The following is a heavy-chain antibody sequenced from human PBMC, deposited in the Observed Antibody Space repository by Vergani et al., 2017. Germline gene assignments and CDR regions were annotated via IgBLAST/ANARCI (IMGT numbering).Heavy chain of an antibody. CDR2: IFYSGTT. J-gene: IGHJ6*03. V-gene: IGHV4-31*11. CDR3: ARVDTQVPATSHFYYMDV. D-gene: IGHD6-25*01. CDR1: GGSISSGDHC. Sequence: QVPLPESGPGVVQPSQTLSLTCAVSGGSISSGDHCWTWIRQRPGKGLEWIGYIFYSGTTYDNPSLMSRLTISVDTSQNQFSLKLRSVTAADTAVYYCARVDTQVPATSHFYYMDVWGKGTTVVVSS.